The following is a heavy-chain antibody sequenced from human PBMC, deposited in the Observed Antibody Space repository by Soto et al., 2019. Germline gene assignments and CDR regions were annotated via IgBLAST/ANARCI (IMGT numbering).Heavy chain of an antibody. CDR3: ARGNPFNYAGFDV. J-gene: IGHJ6*02. Sequence: GASVKVSCKASGYTFSDFDINWLRRASGQGPEWMGWMNAKSGDTFFAQRFQGKFNMTRDTSLSTAYMEVGSLTSDDTAMYYCARGNPFNYAGFDVWGQGTTVTVSS. V-gene: IGHV1-8*01. D-gene: IGHD3-16*01. CDR2: MNAKSGDT. CDR1: GYTFSDFD.